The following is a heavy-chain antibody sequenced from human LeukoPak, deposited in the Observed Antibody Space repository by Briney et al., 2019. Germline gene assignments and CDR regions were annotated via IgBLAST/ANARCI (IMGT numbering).Heavy chain of an antibody. CDR1: GYAFTGYY. J-gene: IGHJ5*02. Sequence: ASVKVSCKASGYAFTGYYMHWGRQAPGQGLEWMGLINPTGGSTGYAQKFQGRVTMTRDMSTSTDYMELSSLRSEDTAIYYCARDNSVGDNAWWFDPWGQGTLVTVSS. CDR3: ARDNSVGDNAWWFDP. CDR2: INPTGGST. D-gene: IGHD1-26*01. V-gene: IGHV1-46*01.